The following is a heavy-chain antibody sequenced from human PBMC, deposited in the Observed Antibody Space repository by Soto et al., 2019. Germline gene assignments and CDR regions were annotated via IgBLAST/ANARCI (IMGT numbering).Heavy chain of an antibody. CDR3: AGSYGDYPY. J-gene: IGHJ4*02. V-gene: IGHV5-51*01. Sequence: GESLKISCKGSGYSFTSYWIAWVRQMPGKGLECMGIIYPGDSETGYNPSFQGQVTISVDKSISTAYLQWSSLKASDGAMYYCAGSYGDYPYWGQGALVTVSS. CDR2: IYPGDSET. D-gene: IGHD4-17*01. CDR1: GYSFTSYW.